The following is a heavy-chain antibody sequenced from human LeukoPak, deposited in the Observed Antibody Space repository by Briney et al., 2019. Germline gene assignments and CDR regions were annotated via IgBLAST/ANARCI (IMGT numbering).Heavy chain of an antibody. D-gene: IGHD1-26*01. CDR2: ISYDGSNK. V-gene: IGHV3-30*18. J-gene: IGHJ4*02. Sequence: PGRSLRLSCAASGFTFSNYGMHWVRQAPGKGLEWVAVISYDGSNKFYADSVKGRFTISRDNSENTLFLQMNSLRPEDTAVYYCAKNYGGGATMLDYWGQGTLVTVSS. CDR1: GFTFSNYG. CDR3: AKNYGGGATMLDY.